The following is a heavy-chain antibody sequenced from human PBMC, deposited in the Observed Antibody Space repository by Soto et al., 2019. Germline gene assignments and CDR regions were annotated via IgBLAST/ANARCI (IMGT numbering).Heavy chain of an antibody. V-gene: IGHV4-39*01. CDR1: GGSVTNSSYY. CDR3: VSQRTTVPTQAYFDY. Sequence: QSLTCTVSGGSVTNSSYYWGWIRQSPGRGLEWIGSVYYRGRSYSKSSVKSRVTISVDTSKNRFSLSLNSVTASDTAVYFCVSQRTTVPTQAYFDYWGPGALVTVSS. J-gene: IGHJ4*02. CDR2: VYYRGRS. D-gene: IGHD4-17*01.